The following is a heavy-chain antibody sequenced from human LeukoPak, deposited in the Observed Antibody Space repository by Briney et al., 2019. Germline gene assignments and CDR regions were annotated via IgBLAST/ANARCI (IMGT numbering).Heavy chain of an antibody. Sequence: QPGGSLRLSCAASGFSFSSYEMNWVRQAPGQGLEWISYISSSGATFYYADSVKGRFTISKDNDKNSLYLQMNSLRAEDTAVYYCVRSYSSSLFWFLDLWGRGTQVTVSS. V-gene: IGHV3-48*03. CDR2: ISSSGATF. D-gene: IGHD6-13*01. J-gene: IGHJ2*01. CDR3: VRSYSSSLFWFLDL. CDR1: GFSFSSYE.